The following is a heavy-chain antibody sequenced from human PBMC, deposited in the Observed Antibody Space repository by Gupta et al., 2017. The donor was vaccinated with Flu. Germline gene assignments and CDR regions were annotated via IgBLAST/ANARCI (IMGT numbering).Heavy chain of an antibody. D-gene: IGHD1-1*01. CDR2: ISGSGGSK. J-gene: IGHJ4*02. CDR1: SYA. Sequence: SYAMSWVRQAPGKGLEWVSAISGSGGSKYYADAGKGRFTISRDNSKNTLYLQMNSMRDEDTAVYYCAKAGIGGGLFYFDYWGQGNLVTVSS. V-gene: IGHV3-23*01. CDR3: AKAGIGGGLFYFDY.